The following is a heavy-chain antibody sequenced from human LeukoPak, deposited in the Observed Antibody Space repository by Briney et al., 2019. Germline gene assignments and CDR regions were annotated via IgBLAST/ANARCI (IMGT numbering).Heavy chain of an antibody. V-gene: IGHV3-33*01. Sequence: GRSLRLSCAASGFTFSDYGMYWVRQAPGKGLDWVAIIWNDGSKKYYADSVKGRFTISRDNSQNTLYLQMNSPRAEDTAVYYCARDSYYDSSGGDYWGQGTLVTVSS. CDR1: GFTFSDYG. CDR2: IWNDGSKK. CDR3: ARDSYYDSSGGDY. D-gene: IGHD3-22*01. J-gene: IGHJ4*02.